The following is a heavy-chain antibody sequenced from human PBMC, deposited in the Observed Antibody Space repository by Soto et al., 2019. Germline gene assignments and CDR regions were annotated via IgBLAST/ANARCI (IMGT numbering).Heavy chain of an antibody. CDR3: ARDRIVEMGTITNDGFSYYYYGMDV. V-gene: IGHV4-59*01. CDR2: IYYSGST. Sequence: QVQLQESGPGLVKPSETLSLTCTVSGGSISSYYWSWIRQPPGKGLEWIGYIYYSGSTNYNPSLKSRVTISVDTSKNQFSLKLSSVTAADTAVYYCARDRIVEMGTITNDGFSYYYYGMDVWGQGTTVTVSS. D-gene: IGHD5-12*01. J-gene: IGHJ6*02. CDR1: GGSISSYY.